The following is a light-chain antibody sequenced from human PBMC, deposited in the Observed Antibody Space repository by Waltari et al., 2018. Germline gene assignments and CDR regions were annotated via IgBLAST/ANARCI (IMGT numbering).Light chain of an antibody. Sequence: EIQMTQSPSSVSASVGDRVTLTCRASQDISSWLAWYQQIPGRAPKLLIYAASSLQSGVPSRFSGSGSGTDFTLTISSLQPEDFATYYCQQSNNFPLTFGGGTKVEVK. CDR2: AAS. CDR1: QDISSW. J-gene: IGKJ4*01. CDR3: QQSNNFPLT. V-gene: IGKV1-12*01.